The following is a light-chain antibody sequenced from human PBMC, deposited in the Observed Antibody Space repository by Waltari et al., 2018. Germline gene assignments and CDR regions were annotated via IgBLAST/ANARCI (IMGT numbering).Light chain of an antibody. Sequence: EIVLSQLPAPLFCPPGERTPPSCRASQSVSTYLAWYQQKPGQAPRLLIYDASNRATGVPARFSGSGSGTDFTLTISSLEPEDFAVFYCQHRSNCPYTFGQGTKLEIK. V-gene: IGKV3-11*01. CDR1: QSVSTY. CDR3: QHRSNCPYT. J-gene: IGKJ2*01. CDR2: DAS.